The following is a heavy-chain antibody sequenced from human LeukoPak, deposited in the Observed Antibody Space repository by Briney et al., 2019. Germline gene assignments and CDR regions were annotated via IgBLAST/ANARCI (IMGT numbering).Heavy chain of an antibody. J-gene: IGHJ4*02. CDR2: IYNTGST. CDR3: ERVDTTLSYKLDY. CDR1: GFTVSTNC. Sequence: LAGGSLRLSCAASGFTVSTNCMIWVRQPPGKGLEWVSVIYNTGSTYNADSVKGRFTISRHNSKNTVYLQMNNLRAEDTAMYYCERVDTTLSYKLDYWGQGTLVTVSS. D-gene: IGHD1-1*01. V-gene: IGHV3-53*04.